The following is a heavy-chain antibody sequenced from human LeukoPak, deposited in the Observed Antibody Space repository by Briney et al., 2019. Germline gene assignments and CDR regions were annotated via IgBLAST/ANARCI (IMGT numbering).Heavy chain of an antibody. CDR3: ARQSTEEMATITEPYYFDY. CDR2: IYPGDSDT. J-gene: IGHJ4*02. Sequence: GESLKISRKGSGYSFTSYWIGWVRQMPGKGLEWMGIIYPGDSDTRYSPSFQGQVTISADKSISTAYLQWSSLKASDTAMYYCARQSTEEMATITEPYYFDYWGQGTLVTVSS. V-gene: IGHV5-51*01. CDR1: GYSFTSYW. D-gene: IGHD5-24*01.